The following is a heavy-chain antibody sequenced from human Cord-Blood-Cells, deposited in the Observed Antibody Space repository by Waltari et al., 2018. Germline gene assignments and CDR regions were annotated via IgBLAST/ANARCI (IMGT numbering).Heavy chain of an antibody. V-gene: IGHV4-34*01. Sequence: QVQLQQWGAGLSTPSETLSLTCAVYGGSFSGYYWSWIRQPPGKGLEWIGEINHSGSTNYNPSLKSRVTISVDTSKNQFSLKLSSVTAADTAVYYCARGRRDIVVVPAAIWFDPWGQGTLVTVSS. CDR1: GGSFSGYY. J-gene: IGHJ5*02. CDR3: ARGRRDIVVVPAAIWFDP. CDR2: INHSGST. D-gene: IGHD2-2*01.